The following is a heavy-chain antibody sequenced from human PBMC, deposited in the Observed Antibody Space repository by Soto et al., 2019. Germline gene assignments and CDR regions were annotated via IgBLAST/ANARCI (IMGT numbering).Heavy chain of an antibody. CDR1: GFTFSSYA. CDR2: ISGSGGST. Sequence: EVQVLESGGGLVQPGGSLRLSCAASGFTFSSYAMSWVRQAPGKGLESVSFISGSGGSTYYADSVKGRFTISRDNSKNTLYLQMSSLRAEDTAVYYCAKEGSSSSDYFYYYMDVWGKGTTVTVSS. V-gene: IGHV3-23*01. D-gene: IGHD6-6*01. J-gene: IGHJ6*03. CDR3: AKEGSSSSDYFYYYMDV.